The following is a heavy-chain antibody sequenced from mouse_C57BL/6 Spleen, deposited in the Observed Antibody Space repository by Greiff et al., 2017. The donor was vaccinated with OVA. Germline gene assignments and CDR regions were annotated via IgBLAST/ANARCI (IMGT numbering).Heavy chain of an antibody. CDR3: ARSEIYYGNYYAMDY. Sequence: QVQLQQPGAELVKPGASVKMSCKASGYTFTSYWITWVKQRPGQGLEWIGDIYPGSGSTNYNEKFKSKATLTVDTSSSTAYMQLVDLATEYSAVYYFARSEIYYGNYYAMDYWGQGTSVTVSS. CDR1: GYTFTSYW. V-gene: IGHV1-55*01. J-gene: IGHJ4*01. D-gene: IGHD2-1*01. CDR2: IYPGSGST.